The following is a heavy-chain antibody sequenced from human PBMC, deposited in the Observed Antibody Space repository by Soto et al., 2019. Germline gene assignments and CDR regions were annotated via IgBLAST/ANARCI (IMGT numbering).Heavy chain of an antibody. Sequence: EEQLLESGGGLVQPGGSLRLSCAASGFSFSSYGMSWVRQAPGTGLEWVSGISGGGDSTYYADSVKGRFTISRDKSKNTLYLQRNSLRAEDTAVYYRARGQDDYGDSDVWFDPWGQGTLVSVSS. J-gene: IGHJ5*02. CDR1: GFSFSSYG. D-gene: IGHD4-17*01. CDR2: ISGGGDST. CDR3: ARGQDDYGDSDVWFDP. V-gene: IGHV3-23*01.